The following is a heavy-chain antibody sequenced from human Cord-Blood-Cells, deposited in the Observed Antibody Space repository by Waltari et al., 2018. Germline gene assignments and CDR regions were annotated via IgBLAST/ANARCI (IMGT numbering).Heavy chain of an antibody. Sequence: EVQLVESGGGLVQPGRSLRLSCAASGFTFDDYAMHWLRQAPGKGLEWVSGISWNSGSIGYADSVKGRFTISRDNAKNSLYLQMNSLRAEDTALYYCAKASDIVVVPAAFDYWGQGTLVTVSS. J-gene: IGHJ4*02. CDR1: GFTFDDYA. CDR2: ISWNSGSI. D-gene: IGHD2-2*01. CDR3: AKASDIVVVPAAFDY. V-gene: IGHV3-9*01.